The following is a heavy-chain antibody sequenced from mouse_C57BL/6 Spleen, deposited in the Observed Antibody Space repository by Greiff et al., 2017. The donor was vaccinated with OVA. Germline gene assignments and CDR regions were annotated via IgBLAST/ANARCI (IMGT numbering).Heavy chain of an antibody. Sequence: QVQLQQSGAELVKPGASVKMSCKASGYTFTSYWTTSVPPRPVQVPDVILYIYPGSGITNYNEKFKSKATLTVDTSSSTAYMQLSSLTSEDSAVYYCAHYYGSSRYFDVWGTGTTVTVSS. CDR2: IYPGSGIT. D-gene: IGHD1-1*01. CDR1: GYTFTSYW. J-gene: IGHJ1*03. CDR3: AHYYGSSRYFDV. V-gene: IGHV1-55*01.